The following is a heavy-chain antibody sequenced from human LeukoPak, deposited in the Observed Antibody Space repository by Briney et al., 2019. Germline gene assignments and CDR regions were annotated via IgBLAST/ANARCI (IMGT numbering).Heavy chain of an antibody. Sequence: PGGSLRLSCAASRFIFSSYWMHWVRQAPGKGLVWVSRIKSDGSSTSYADSVKGRFTISRDNAKNTLHLQMNSLRAEDTAVYYCASEYYGSGSDYWGRGTLVTVSS. CDR2: IKSDGSST. CDR3: ASEYYGSGSDY. D-gene: IGHD3-10*01. V-gene: IGHV3-74*01. J-gene: IGHJ4*02. CDR1: RFIFSSYW.